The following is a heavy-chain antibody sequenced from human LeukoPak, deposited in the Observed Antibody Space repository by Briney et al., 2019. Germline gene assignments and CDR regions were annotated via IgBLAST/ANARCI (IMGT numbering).Heavy chain of an antibody. Sequence: SETLSLTCTVSGGSISSGGYYWSWIRQHPGKGLEWIGYIYYSGSTYYNPSLKSRVTISVDTSKNQFSLKLSSVTAADTAVYYCARIQGVLRFLEWKGGYFDYWGQGTLVTVSS. CDR2: IYYSGST. CDR1: GGSISSGGYY. D-gene: IGHD3-3*01. V-gene: IGHV4-31*03. CDR3: ARIQGVLRFLEWKGGYFDY. J-gene: IGHJ4*02.